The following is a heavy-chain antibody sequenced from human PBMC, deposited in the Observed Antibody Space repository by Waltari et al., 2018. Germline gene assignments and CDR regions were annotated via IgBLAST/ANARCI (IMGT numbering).Heavy chain of an antibody. CDR1: GFSFSNHG. CDR2: VTYDGINK. V-gene: IGHV3-30*02. Sequence: QVQLVESGGGVVQPGGSLRLSCAASGFSFSNHGVHWVRQAPGKGLEWVAFVTYDGINKHYADSVKGRFTISKDNSNNMLYLQMNSLGAEDTAVYYCAKGADSSGYYSNWFDPWGQGTLVTVSS. CDR3: AKGADSSGYYSNWFDP. D-gene: IGHD3-22*01. J-gene: IGHJ5*02.